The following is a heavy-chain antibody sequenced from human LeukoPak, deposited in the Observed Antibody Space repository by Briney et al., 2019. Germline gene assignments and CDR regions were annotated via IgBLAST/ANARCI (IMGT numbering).Heavy chain of an antibody. Sequence: ASVEVSCKASGYTFTSYYMHWVRQAPGQGLEWMGIINPSGGSTSYAQKFQGRVTMTRDTSTSTVYMELSSLRSEDTAVYYCARDGSSWSPYNWFDPWGQGTLVTVSS. CDR3: ARDGSSWSPYNWFDP. CDR1: GYTFTSYY. CDR2: INPSGGST. J-gene: IGHJ5*02. V-gene: IGHV1-46*01. D-gene: IGHD6-13*01.